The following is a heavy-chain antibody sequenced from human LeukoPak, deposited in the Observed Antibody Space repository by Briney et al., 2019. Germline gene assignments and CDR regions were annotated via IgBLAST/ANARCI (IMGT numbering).Heavy chain of an antibody. CDR2: IYYSGST. CDR1: GGSISSSNYY. Sequence: SETLSLTCTVSGGSISSSNYYWDWIRQPPGKGLEWIGNIYYSGSTYYNPSLKSRVTISVDTSKNQFSLKLSSVTAADTAVYYCARGWRLRWKSDFDYWGQGTLVTVSS. V-gene: IGHV4-39*07. CDR3: ARGWRLRWKSDFDY. D-gene: IGHD4-23*01. J-gene: IGHJ4*02.